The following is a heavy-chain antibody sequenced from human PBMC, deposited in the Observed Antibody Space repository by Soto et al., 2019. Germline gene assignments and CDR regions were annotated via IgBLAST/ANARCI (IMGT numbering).Heavy chain of an antibody. CDR3: ARMKGGPRPPDFDY. V-gene: IGHV6-1*01. J-gene: IGHJ4*02. D-gene: IGHD2-15*01. CDR1: GDSVSSNRAA. CDR2: TYYRSRWNY. Sequence: PSQTLSLTCVISGDSVSSNRAAWNWFRQSPSRGLEWLGRTYYRSRWNYDYAVSVKSRVTINPDTSKNQFSLQLNSVTPEDTAVYYCARMKGGPRPPDFDYWGQGTLVTVSS.